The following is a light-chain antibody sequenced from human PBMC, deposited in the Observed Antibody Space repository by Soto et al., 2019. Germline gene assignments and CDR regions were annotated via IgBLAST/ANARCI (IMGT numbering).Light chain of an antibody. Sequence: DIQMTQSPSTLSASVGDRVTITCRASQSISSWLAWYQQKPGKAPKLLIYKASTLESGVPSRFNGSGSGTEFTLTISSLQPDDFATYYCQQYNSYGTFGQGTKVDMK. CDR3: QQYNSYGT. J-gene: IGKJ1*01. CDR2: KAS. CDR1: QSISSW. V-gene: IGKV1-5*03.